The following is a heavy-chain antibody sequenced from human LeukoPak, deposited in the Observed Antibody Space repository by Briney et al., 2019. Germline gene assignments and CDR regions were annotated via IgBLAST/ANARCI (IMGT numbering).Heavy chain of an antibody. CDR3: ARIVAAAAYNWFDP. Sequence: SGPTLLKPTQTLTLTCTFSGFSLSTRGMCVSWIRQPPGKALEWLSRIDWDDDKYYSTSLKTRLTISKDTSKNQVVLTMTNMDPVDTATYYCARIVAAAAYNWFDPWGQGTLVTVSS. V-gene: IGHV2-70*11. CDR2: IDWDDDK. CDR1: GFSLSTRGMC. J-gene: IGHJ5*02. D-gene: IGHD6-13*01.